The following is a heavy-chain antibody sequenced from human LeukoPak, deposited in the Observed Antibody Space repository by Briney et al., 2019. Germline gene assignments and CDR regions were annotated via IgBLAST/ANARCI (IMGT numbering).Heavy chain of an antibody. CDR1: GFTFSNYW. V-gene: IGHV3-74*01. CDR2: INIDESTA. CDR3: ARNEYSSSGSGQVDV. D-gene: IGHD5-18*01. J-gene: IGHJ6*02. Sequence: GGSLRLSCVASGFTFSNYWLHWVRQAPGKGLVWVSRINIDESTANYADSVQGRFTISRDNAKNTLYLQMNSLRAEDTAVYYCARNEYSSSGSGQVDVWGQGTTVTVSS.